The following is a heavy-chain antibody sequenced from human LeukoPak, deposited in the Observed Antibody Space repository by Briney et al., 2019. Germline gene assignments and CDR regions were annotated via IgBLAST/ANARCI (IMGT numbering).Heavy chain of an antibody. CDR2: IKQDGSEK. D-gene: IGHD2-21*02. Sequence: GSLRLSCAASGFTFSSYWMSWVRQAPGKGLEWVANIKQDGSEKYYVDSVKGRFTISRDNAKNSLYLQMNSLRAEDTAVYYCARYCGGDCYRNYYYYMDVWGKGTTVTVSS. J-gene: IGHJ6*03. V-gene: IGHV3-7*01. CDR3: ARYCGGDCYRNYYYYMDV. CDR1: GFTFSSYW.